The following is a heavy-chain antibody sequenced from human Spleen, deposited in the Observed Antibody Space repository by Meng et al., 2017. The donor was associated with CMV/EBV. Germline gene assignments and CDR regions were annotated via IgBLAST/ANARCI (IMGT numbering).Heavy chain of an antibody. V-gene: IGHV4-4*02. CDR2: AFHSGTT. Sequence: SETLSLTCVVSGGSISSRNWWTWVRQPPGKGLEWIGYAFHSGTTNKNPSLQSRVMISVDTSKNHFSLRLRSVAAADTAVYYCARVALGTSEAFDIWGQGTMVTVS. J-gene: IGHJ3*02. CDR3: ARVALGTSEAFDI. CDR1: GGSISSRNW. D-gene: IGHD1-14*01.